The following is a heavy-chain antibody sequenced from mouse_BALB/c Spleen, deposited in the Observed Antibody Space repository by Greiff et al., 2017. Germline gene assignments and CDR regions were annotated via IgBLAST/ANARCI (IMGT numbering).Heavy chain of an antibody. Sequence: EVQLVESGPGLVKPSQSLSLTCTVTGYSITSDYAWNWIRQFPGNKLEWMGYISYSGSTSYNPPLKSRISITRDTSKNQFFLQLNSVTTEDTATYYCATYDYAAWFAYWGQGTLVTVSA. J-gene: IGHJ3*01. CDR2: ISYSGST. D-gene: IGHD2-4*01. V-gene: IGHV3-2*02. CDR3: ATYDYAAWFAY. CDR1: GYSITSDYA.